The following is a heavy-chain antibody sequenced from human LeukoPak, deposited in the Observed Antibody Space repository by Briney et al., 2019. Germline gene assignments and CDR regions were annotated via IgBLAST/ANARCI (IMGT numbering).Heavy chain of an antibody. Sequence: GGSLRLSCAASGFTFSSYGMHWVRQAPGKGLEWVAFIRYDRSNKYYADSVKGRFTISRDNSKNTLYLQMNSLRAEDTAVYYCAKDRYYGSGSYYRFLFDYWGQGTLVTVSS. CDR3: AKDRYYGSGSYYRFLFDY. D-gene: IGHD3-10*01. V-gene: IGHV3-30*02. CDR1: GFTFSSYG. CDR2: IRYDRSNK. J-gene: IGHJ4*02.